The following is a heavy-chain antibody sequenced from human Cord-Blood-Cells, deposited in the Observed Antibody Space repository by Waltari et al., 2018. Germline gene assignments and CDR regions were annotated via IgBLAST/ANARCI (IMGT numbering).Heavy chain of an antibody. CDR1: GFTVSSNY. J-gene: IGHJ2*01. CDR3: ARGAARRYFDL. V-gene: IGHV3-66*01. Sequence: EVQLVESGGGLVQPGGSLRLSCAASGFTVSSNYMSWLRQAPGKGLEWVSVIYCVGSTYYADSVKGRFTISRDNSKTTLYLQMNSLRAEDTAVYYCARGAARRYFDLWGRGTLLTVSS. CDR2: IYCVGST. D-gene: IGHD6-6*01.